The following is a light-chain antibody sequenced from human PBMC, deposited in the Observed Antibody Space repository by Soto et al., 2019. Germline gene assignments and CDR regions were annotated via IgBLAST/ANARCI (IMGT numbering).Light chain of an antibody. Sequence: QSALTQPASVSGSTGQSITISCTGTSSNVGSYNLVSWYQQHPGKAPKLMIYEGSKRPSGVSNRFSGSKSGNTASLTISGLQAEDEADYYCCSYAGSSTFGFRGGTKVTVL. J-gene: IGLJ2*01. CDR2: EGS. V-gene: IGLV2-23*03. CDR3: CSYAGSSTFG. CDR1: SSNVGSYNL.